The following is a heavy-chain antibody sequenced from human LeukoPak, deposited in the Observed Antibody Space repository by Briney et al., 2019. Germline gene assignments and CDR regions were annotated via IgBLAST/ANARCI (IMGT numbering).Heavy chain of an antibody. CDR3: AIVWATKRVVDY. Sequence: PGGSLRLSCAASGFTLSSYAMTWVRQARGKGLEWVSAISGSGGSTYYADSVKGRFTISRDNSKNTLYLQMNSLRAEDTAVYYCAIVWATKRVVDYWGQGTLVTVSS. V-gene: IGHV3-23*01. D-gene: IGHD5-12*01. J-gene: IGHJ4*02. CDR1: GFTLSSYA. CDR2: ISGSGGST.